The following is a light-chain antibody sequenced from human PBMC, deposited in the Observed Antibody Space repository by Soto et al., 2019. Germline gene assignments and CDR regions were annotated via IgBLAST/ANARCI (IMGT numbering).Light chain of an antibody. Sequence: EIVLTQSPATLSLSPGERATLSCSASQSVSGSLGWYQQKPGQPPRLLIFDASKRVTGIPARFSGSGSGTDFTLAISSLEPEDFAVYYCQQRACGWTFGQGTMVDIK. CDR3: QQRACGWT. J-gene: IGKJ1*01. CDR1: QSVSGS. CDR2: DAS. V-gene: IGKV3-11*01.